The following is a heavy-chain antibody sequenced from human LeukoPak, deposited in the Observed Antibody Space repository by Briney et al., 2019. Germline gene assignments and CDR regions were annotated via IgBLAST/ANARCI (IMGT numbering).Heavy chain of an antibody. Sequence: GGSLRLSCTASGFTLRNYWMHWVRQVPGKRLVWVSRISGDGSVINYADSVQGRLTISRDNAKNILYLQINNLRSEDTAVYYCARYSSSSGGASYYLDYWGHGTLVTVSS. D-gene: IGHD6-6*01. CDR2: ISGDGSVI. CDR3: ARYSSSSGGASYYLDY. CDR1: GFTLRNYW. J-gene: IGHJ4*01. V-gene: IGHV3-74*01.